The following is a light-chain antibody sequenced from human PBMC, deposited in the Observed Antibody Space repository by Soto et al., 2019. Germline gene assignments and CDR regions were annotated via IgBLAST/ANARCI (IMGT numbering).Light chain of an antibody. J-gene: IGKJ2*01. CDR1: QSISSW. CDR3: QQYNDSVPYT. V-gene: IGKV1-5*03. Sequence: DIQMTQSPSTLSASVGDRVTITCRASQSISSWLAWYQQKPGTAPKLLIYEASTLESGVPSRFSGIRSGTEFTLTVSSLQPDDFATYYGQQYNDSVPYTFGQGTKLEIK. CDR2: EAS.